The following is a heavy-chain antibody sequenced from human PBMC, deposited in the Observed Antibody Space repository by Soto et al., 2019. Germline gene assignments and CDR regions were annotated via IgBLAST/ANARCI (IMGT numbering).Heavy chain of an antibody. D-gene: IGHD3-22*01. CDR2: IDPSDSYT. V-gene: IGHV5-10-1*01. CDR1: GYSFTSYW. J-gene: IGHJ6*02. Sequence: PGESLKISCKVSGYSFTSYWISWVRQMPGKGLEWMGRIDPSDSYTNYSPSFQGHVTISADKSISTAYLQWSSLKASDTAMYYCASAYYYDSSGYPFYGMDVWGQGTTVTVSS. CDR3: ASAYYYDSSGYPFYGMDV.